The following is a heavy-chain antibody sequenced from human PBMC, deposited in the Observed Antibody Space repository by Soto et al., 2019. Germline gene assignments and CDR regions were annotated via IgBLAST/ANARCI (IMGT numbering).Heavy chain of an antibody. CDR1: GFTFSEAW. J-gene: IGHJ3*01. V-gene: IGHV3-15*07. CDR2: IRSKDVGATT. Sequence: EVQLAESGGGLVNPGGSLRLSCAASGFTFSEAWMNWVRQAPGKGLEWVGRIRSKDVGATTDYAAPVKGKFTIPRDDSKNTVFLQMNSLKTDDTAMYYCTTASFYAWGQGTMVTVSS. CDR3: TTASFYA.